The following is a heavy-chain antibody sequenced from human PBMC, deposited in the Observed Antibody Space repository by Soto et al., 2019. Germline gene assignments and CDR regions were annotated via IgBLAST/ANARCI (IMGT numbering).Heavy chain of an antibody. D-gene: IGHD2-15*01. J-gene: IGHJ3*02. V-gene: IGHV1-2*04. Sequence: ASVKVSCKASGYTFTGYYMHWVRQAPGQGLEWMGWINPNSGGTNYAQKFQGWVTMTRDTSISTAYMELSSLRSEDTAVYYCARAGAGRCSGGTCYSDAFDIWGQGTMVTVSS. CDR2: INPNSGGT. CDR1: GYTFTGYY. CDR3: ARAGAGRCSGGTCYSDAFDI.